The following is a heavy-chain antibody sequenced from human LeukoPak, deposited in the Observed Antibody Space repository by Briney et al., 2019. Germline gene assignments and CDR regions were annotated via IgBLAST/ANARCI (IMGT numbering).Heavy chain of an antibody. CDR2: IRSKAYGGTR. CDR1: GFTFGDFL. V-gene: IGHV3-49*04. D-gene: IGHD6-19*01. CDR3: TRGQYGYSSRLDS. J-gene: IGHJ4*02. Sequence: GGSLRLSCTSSGFTFGDFLMSWVRQAPGKGLEGVGFIRSKAYGGTRQYAASVNGRFTISRDDSKNIAYLQMNSLKTEDTAVYYCTRGQYGYSSRLDSWGQGTLVTVSS.